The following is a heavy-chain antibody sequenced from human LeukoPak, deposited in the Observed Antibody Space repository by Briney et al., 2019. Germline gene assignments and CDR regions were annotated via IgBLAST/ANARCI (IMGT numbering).Heavy chain of an antibody. V-gene: IGHV4-59*01. CDR3: ARDMGWQQFDQ. J-gene: IGHJ4*02. Sequence: SETLSLTCTVSGGSISSYYWSWIRQPPGKGLEWLGYIYYSGSTNYNPSLKSRVTISVDTSKNQFSLKLSSVTAADTAVYYCARDMGWQQFDQWGQGTLVTVSS. CDR2: IYYSGST. D-gene: IGHD5-24*01. CDR1: GGSISSYY.